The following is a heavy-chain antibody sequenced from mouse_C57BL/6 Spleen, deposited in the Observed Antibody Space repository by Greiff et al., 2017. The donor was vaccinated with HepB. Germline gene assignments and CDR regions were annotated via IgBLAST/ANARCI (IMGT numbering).Heavy chain of an antibody. V-gene: IGHV1-55*01. Sequence: QVQLQQPGAELVKPGASVKMSCKASGYTFTSYWITWVKQRPGQGLEWIGDIYPGSGSTNYNEKFKSKATLTVDTSSSTAYMQLSSLTSEDSAVYYCARSGDYSNWFDYWGQGTLVTVSA. J-gene: IGHJ3*01. CDR1: GYTFTSYW. CDR3: ARSGDYSNWFDY. CDR2: IYPGSGST. D-gene: IGHD2-5*01.